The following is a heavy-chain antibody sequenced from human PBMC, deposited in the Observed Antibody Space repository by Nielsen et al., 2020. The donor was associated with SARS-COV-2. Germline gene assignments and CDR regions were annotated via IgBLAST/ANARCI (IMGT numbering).Heavy chain of an antibody. CDR1: GLSVSNNF. V-gene: IGHV3-53*01. CDR3: TKVDCLLGDTICHFDF. Sequence: GGSLRLSCAASGLSVSNNFMMWVRRAPGKGPEWVAIFYIGNRIEYADSVRGRFTISRDSFRNTVDLQMNSLKAEDTALYYCTKVDCLLGDTICHFDFWGQGTQVTVS. D-gene: IGHD1-26*01. J-gene: IGHJ4*02. CDR2: FYIGNRI.